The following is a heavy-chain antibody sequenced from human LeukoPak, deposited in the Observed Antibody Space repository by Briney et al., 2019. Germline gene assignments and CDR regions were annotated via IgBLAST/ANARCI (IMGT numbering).Heavy chain of an antibody. CDR3: ARTYDSSGYYYSFDY. V-gene: IGHV4-38-2*02. CDR1: GYSISSGYY. CDR2: IYHSGST. D-gene: IGHD3-22*01. Sequence: PSETLSLTCTVSGYSISSGYYWGWIRQPPGKGLEWIGSIYHSGSTYYNPSLKSRVTISVDTSKNQFSLKLSSVTAADTAVYYCARTYDSSGYYYSFDYSGQGTLVTVSS. J-gene: IGHJ4*02.